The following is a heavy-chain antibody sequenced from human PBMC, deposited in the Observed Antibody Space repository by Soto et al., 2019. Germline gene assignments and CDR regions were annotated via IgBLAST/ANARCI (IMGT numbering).Heavy chain of an antibody. CDR3: ASHIYCTNGVCHEY. CDR2: IYYSGST. J-gene: IGHJ4*02. D-gene: IGHD2-8*01. V-gene: IGHV4-39*01. CDR1: GGSISSSSYY. Sequence: SETLSLTCTVSGGSISSSSYYWGWIRQPPGKGLEWIGSIYYSGSTYYNPSLKSRVTISVDTSKNQFSLKLSSVTAADTAVYYCASHIYCTNGVCHEYWGQGTLVTVSS.